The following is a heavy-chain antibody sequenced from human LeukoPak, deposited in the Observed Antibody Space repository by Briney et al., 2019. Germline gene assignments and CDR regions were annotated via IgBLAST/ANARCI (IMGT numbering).Heavy chain of an antibody. Sequence: GASVKVSCKASGYTFTGYYMHWVRQAPGQGLEWMGWINPNSGGTNYAQKFRGRVTMTRDTSISTAYMELSRLRSDDTAVYYCARDGDEWELTSYDYWGQGTLVTVSS. CDR3: ARDGDEWELTSYDY. CDR2: INPNSGGT. D-gene: IGHD1-26*01. V-gene: IGHV1-2*02. CDR1: GYTFTGYY. J-gene: IGHJ4*02.